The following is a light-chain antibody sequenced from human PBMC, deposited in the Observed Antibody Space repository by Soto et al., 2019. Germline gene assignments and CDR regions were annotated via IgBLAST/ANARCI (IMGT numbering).Light chain of an antibody. CDR3: QQYNSYSQT. J-gene: IGKJ1*01. CDR1: QSISSW. V-gene: IGKV1-5*03. CDR2: KAS. Sequence: DIQMTQSPSTLSASVGDRVTITCRASQSISSWLAWYQQKPGKAPKLLIYKASSLESVVPSRLSGSGSGTEFTLTISSLQPDDFATYYCQQYNSYSQTFGQGTKVEIK.